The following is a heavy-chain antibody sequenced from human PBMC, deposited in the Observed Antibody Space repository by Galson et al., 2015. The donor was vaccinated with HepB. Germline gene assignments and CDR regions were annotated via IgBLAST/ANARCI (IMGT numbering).Heavy chain of an antibody. Sequence: LEWMGIINPSGGSTSYAQKFQGRVTMTRDTSTSTVYMELSSLRSEDTAVYYCARGLWDCSSTSCYTREYYFDYWGQGTLVTVSS. D-gene: IGHD2-2*02. CDR2: INPSGGST. J-gene: IGHJ4*02. CDR3: ARGLWDCSSTSCYTREYYFDY. V-gene: IGHV1-46*01.